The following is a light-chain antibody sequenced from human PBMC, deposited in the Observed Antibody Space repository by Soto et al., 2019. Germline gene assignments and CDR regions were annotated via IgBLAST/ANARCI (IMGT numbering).Light chain of an antibody. V-gene: IGKV3-15*01. CDR1: QSVSTD. J-gene: IGKJ1*01. CDR3: QQYFRWPPWT. CDR2: GAS. Sequence: EVLVTQSPATLSVSPGEGVTLSCRANQSVSTDLAWYQQKPGQAPRLLIYGASIRAIGVPDRFSGSGSGTDFTFTISSLQSEDSAIYYCQQYFRWPPWTFGQGTKVEV.